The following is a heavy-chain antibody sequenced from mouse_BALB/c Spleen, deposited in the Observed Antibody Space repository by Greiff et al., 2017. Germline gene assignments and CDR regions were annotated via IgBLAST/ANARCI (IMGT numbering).Heavy chain of an antibody. Sequence: EVMLVESGGGLVKPGGSLKLSCAASGFAFSSYDMSWVRQTPEKRLEWVAYISSGGGSTYYPDTVKGRFTISRDNAKNTLYLQMSSLKSEDTAMYYCARRNWDGYYFDYWGQGTTLTVSS. CDR3: ARRNWDGYYFDY. CDR1: GFAFSSYD. CDR2: ISSGGGST. D-gene: IGHD4-1*01. V-gene: IGHV5-12-1*01. J-gene: IGHJ2*01.